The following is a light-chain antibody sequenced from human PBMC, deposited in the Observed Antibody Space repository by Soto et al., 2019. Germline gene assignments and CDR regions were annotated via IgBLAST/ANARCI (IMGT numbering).Light chain of an antibody. CDR2: DNN. V-gene: IGLV1-51*01. CDR3: GTWDSSLSAML. CDR1: SSNIGKNY. J-gene: IGLJ2*01. Sequence: QSVVTQPPSVSVAPGQKVTISCSGSSSNIGKNYVSWYQQLPGTAPRLLIYDNNNRPSGIPDRFSGSKSGTSATLGITGLQTGDEADYYCGTWDSSLSAMLFGGGTKLTVL.